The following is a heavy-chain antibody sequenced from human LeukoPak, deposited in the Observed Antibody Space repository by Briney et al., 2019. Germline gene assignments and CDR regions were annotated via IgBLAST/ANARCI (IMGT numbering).Heavy chain of an antibody. CDR1: GFTFSSYE. CDR2: ISSSGSTI. CDR3: AGNDYGSVYYYMDV. J-gene: IGHJ6*03. Sequence: GGSLRLSCAASGFTFSSYEMNWVRQAPGKGLEWVSYISSSGSTIYYADSVKGRFTISRDNAKNSIYLQMNSLRAEDTAVYYCAGNDYGSVYYYMDVWGKGTTVTISS. V-gene: IGHV3-48*03. D-gene: IGHD4-17*01.